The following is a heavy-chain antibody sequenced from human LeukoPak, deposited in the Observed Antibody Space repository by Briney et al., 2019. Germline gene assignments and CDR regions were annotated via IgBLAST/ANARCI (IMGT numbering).Heavy chain of an antibody. CDR1: GYTFTSYD. V-gene: IGHV7-4-1*02. J-gene: IGHJ5*02. CDR3: ARGSRSTVTRFDP. Sequence: ASVKVSCKTSGYTFTSYDINWVRQAPGQGLEWMGWINTNTGNPTYAQGFTGRFVFSLDTSVSTAYLQISSLKAEDTAVYYCARGSRSTVTRFDPWGQGTLVTVSS. CDR2: INTNTGNP. D-gene: IGHD4-11*01.